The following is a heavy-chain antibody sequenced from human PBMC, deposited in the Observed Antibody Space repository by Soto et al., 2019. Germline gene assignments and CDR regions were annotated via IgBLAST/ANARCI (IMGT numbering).Heavy chain of an antibody. CDR1: GGTFSSYS. Sequence: SVKVSCKSSGGTFSSYSISWVRQAPGQGLEWMGGIIPIFGTANYAQKFQGRVTITADESTSTAYMELSSLRSEDTAVYYCARDERIQLWFPYYYYGMDVWGQGTTVTVSS. CDR3: ARDERIQLWFPYYYYGMDV. D-gene: IGHD5-18*01. J-gene: IGHJ6*02. CDR2: IIPIFGTA. V-gene: IGHV1-69*13.